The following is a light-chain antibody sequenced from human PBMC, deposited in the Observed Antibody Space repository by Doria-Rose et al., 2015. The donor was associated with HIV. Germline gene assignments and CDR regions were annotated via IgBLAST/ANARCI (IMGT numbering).Light chain of an antibody. Sequence: TQSPSSLSASVGDRVTITCRASQGISNYLAWYQHKPGKVPSLLIYAASTLQSGVPSRFSGSGSGTDFTLTISSLQPEDVATYYCQKYDSAPETFGQGTKVEIK. CDR2: AAS. J-gene: IGKJ1*01. CDR1: QGISNY. V-gene: IGKV1-27*01. CDR3: QKYDSAPET.